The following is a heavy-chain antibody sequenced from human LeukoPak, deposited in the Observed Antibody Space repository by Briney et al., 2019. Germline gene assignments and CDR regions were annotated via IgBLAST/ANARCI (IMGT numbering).Heavy chain of an antibody. CDR3: ARELAAAGTVYYYYGMDV. D-gene: IGHD6-13*01. CDR2: ISSYNDNT. V-gene: IGHV1-18*01. J-gene: IGHJ6*04. Sequence: ASVKVSCKASGYTFTSYGINWVRQAPGQGLEWMGWISSYNDNTNYAQKLQGRVTMTTDTSTSTAYMELRSLRSDDTAVYYCARELAAAGTVYYYYGMDVWGKGTTVTVSS. CDR1: GYTFTSYG.